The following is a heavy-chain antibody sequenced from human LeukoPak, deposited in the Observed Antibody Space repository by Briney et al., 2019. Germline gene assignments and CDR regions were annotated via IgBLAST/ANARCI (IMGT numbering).Heavy chain of an antibody. Sequence: GGSLRLSCAASGFTFSSYWMNWVRQAPGKGLEWVANIKQDGSEKYYVDSVKGRFTISRDNAKNSLYLQMNSLRAEDTAVYYCARTLEHEQVPGYFDYWGQGTLVTVSS. J-gene: IGHJ4*02. CDR3: ARTLEHEQVPGYFDY. V-gene: IGHV3-7*01. D-gene: IGHD6-13*01. CDR2: IKQDGSEK. CDR1: GFTFSSYW.